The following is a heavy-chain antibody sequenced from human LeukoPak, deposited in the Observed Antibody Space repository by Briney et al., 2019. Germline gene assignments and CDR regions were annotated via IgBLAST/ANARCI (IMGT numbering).Heavy chain of an antibody. V-gene: IGHV1-18*01. Sequence: ASVKVSCKASGGTFSSYAISWVRQAPGQGLEWMGWISAYSGNTNFAQKFQGRVTMTTDTSTSTAYMELRSPTSDDTAVYYCAREDYGGNEDDYWGQGTLVTVSS. J-gene: IGHJ4*02. D-gene: IGHD4-23*01. CDR3: AREDYGGNEDDY. CDR1: GGTFSSYA. CDR2: ISAYSGNT.